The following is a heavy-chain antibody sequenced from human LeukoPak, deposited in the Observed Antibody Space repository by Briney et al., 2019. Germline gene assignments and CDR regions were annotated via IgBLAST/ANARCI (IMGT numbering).Heavy chain of an antibody. J-gene: IGHJ5*02. CDR1: GGSISSSSYY. Sequence: SETLSLTCTVSGGSISSSSYYWGWIRQPPGKGLEWIGSIYYSGSTYYNPSLESRVTISVDTSKNQFSLKLSSVTAADTAVYYCARDAIQRSSWYLTWFDPWGQGTLVTVSS. V-gene: IGHV4-39*07. CDR2: IYYSGST. CDR3: ARDAIQRSSWYLTWFDP. D-gene: IGHD6-13*01.